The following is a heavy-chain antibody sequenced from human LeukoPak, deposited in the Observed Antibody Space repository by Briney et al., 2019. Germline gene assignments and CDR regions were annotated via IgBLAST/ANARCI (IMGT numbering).Heavy chain of an antibody. CDR2: IYYSGST. V-gene: IGHV4-30-4*01. J-gene: IGHJ3*02. CDR1: GGSISSGDYY. Sequence: SETLSLTCTVSGGSISSGDYYWSWIRQPPGKGLEWIGYIYYSGSTYYNPSLKSRVTISVDTSKNQFSLKLSSVTAADTAVYYCARGTYYYDSSGYSQDAFDIWGQGKMVTVSS. D-gene: IGHD3-22*01. CDR3: ARGTYYYDSSGYSQDAFDI.